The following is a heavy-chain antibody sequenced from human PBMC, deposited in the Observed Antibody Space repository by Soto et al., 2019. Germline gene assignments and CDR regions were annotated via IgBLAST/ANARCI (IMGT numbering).Heavy chain of an antibody. J-gene: IGHJ4*02. Sequence: QVQLVQSGAEVKKPGASVKVSCKASGXTFTSYDIXWVRQAXGQGLEWMGWMNPNSGNTGYAQKFQGRVTMTRNTSISTAYMELSSLRSEDTAVXYXARXXXRXXXYFDYWGQGTLVTVSS. V-gene: IGHV1-8*01. CDR3: ARXXXRXXXYFDY. CDR2: MNPNSGNT. CDR1: GXTFTSYD.